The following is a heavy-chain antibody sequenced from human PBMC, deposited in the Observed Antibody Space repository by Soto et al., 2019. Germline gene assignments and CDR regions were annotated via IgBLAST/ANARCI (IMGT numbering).Heavy chain of an antibody. J-gene: IGHJ3*02. D-gene: IGHD1-26*01. CDR2: ISDSGGST. V-gene: IGHV3-23*01. Sequence: DVQLLESGGGLVQPGGSLILSCAASGFTFSGYDMSWVRQAPGKGLEWVSSISDSGGSTQNIDPVKGRFTISRDKTRDTLDLQMNSPGDEDTAVYFCARQGLVDAKRHDAFDIWGRGTMVTVSS. CDR1: GFTFSGYD. CDR3: ARQGLVDAKRHDAFDI.